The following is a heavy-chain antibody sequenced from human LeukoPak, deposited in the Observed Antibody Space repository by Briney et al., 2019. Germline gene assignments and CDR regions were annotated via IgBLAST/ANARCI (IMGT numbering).Heavy chain of an antibody. CDR2: ISSSSSYI. CDR3: ARSTVAATVAFVI. CDR1: GSTFSSYT. J-gene: IGHJ3*02. D-gene: IGHD6-19*01. Sequence: GGSLRLSCAASGSTFSSYTMNWLRQAPGKGLEWVSSISSSSSYIYYADSVKGRFTISRDNAKNSLYLQMNSLGAEDTAVYYCARSTVAATVAFVIWGQGTMVTVSS. V-gene: IGHV3-21*01.